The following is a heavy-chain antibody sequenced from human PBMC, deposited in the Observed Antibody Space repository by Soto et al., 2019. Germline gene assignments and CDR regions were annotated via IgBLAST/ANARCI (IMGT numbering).Heavy chain of an antibody. CDR2: INTHNGNT. Sequence: ASVKVSCRASGGTFSSYAISWVRQAPGQGLEWLGWINTHNGNTNYAQNLQGRVFMTADTSTNTAYMELRGLRSDDTAIYYCTSEGSAPYYYYAMDAWGQGTTVTVSS. J-gene: IGHJ6*02. CDR3: TSEGSAPYYYYAMDA. CDR1: GGTFSSYA. V-gene: IGHV1-18*01. D-gene: IGHD3-10*01.